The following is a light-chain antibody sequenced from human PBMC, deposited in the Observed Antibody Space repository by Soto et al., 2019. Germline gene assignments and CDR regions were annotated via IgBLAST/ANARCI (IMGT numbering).Light chain of an antibody. CDR3: QQSYSTLPST. CDR2: AAS. CDR1: QSISSY. V-gene: IGKV1-39*01. Sequence: DIQMTQSPSSLSASVGDRVTITCRASQSISSYLNWYQQKPGKAPKLLIYAASSLQSGVPSRFSGSGSGTDFTLTISSLQPEDFATNYCQQSYSTLPSTFGPGTKVDIK. J-gene: IGKJ3*01.